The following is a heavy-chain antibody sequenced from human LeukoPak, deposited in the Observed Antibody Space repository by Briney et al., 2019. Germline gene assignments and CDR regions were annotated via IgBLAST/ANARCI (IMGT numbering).Heavy chain of an antibody. CDR2: INGRGFSI. CDR3: TRDQPISGWGFDS. CDR1: GFTFSAYS. D-gene: IGHD6-19*01. Sequence: GGSLRLSCATSGFTFSAYSMNWVRHAPGKGLEWVANINGRGFSIHYADSIKGRFTISRDNTKDLLYLQMTSLRADDAALYYCTRDQPISGWGFDSWGRGALVIVSS. J-gene: IGHJ4*02. V-gene: IGHV3-21*06.